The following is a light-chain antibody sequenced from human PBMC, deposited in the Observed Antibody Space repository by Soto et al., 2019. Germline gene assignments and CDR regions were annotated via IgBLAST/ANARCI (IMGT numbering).Light chain of an antibody. CDR2: KAS. CDR3: QQYNSYPYT. CDR1: QTISSW. V-gene: IGKV1-5*03. Sequence: EIQMTQSPSTLSASVGDRVPITCRASQTISSWLAWYQQKPGKAPKLLIYKASSLESGVPSRFSGSGSGTEFTLTISSLQPDDFATYYCQQYNSYPYTFGQGTKVDIK. J-gene: IGKJ2*01.